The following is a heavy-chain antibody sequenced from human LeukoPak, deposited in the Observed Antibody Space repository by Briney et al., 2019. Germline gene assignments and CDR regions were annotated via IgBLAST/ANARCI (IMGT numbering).Heavy chain of an antibody. V-gene: IGHV1-24*01. D-gene: IGHD4/OR15-4a*01. CDR1: GYTLTELS. Sequence: ASVKVSCKVSGYTLTELSMHWVRQAPGKGLEWMGGFDPEDGETIYAQKFQGRVTITADKSTSTAYMELSSLRSEDTAVYYCARGLDGHGAYWGQGTLVTVSS. J-gene: IGHJ4*02. CDR2: FDPEDGET. CDR3: ARGLDGHGAY.